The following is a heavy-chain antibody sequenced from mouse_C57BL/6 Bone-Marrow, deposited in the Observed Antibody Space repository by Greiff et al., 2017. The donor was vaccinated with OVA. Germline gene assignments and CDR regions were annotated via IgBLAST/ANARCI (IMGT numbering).Heavy chain of an antibody. Sequence: EVQGVESGGGLVKPGGSLKLSCAASGFTFSDYGMHWVRQAPEKGLEWVAYISSGSSTIYYADTVKGRFTISRDNAKNTLFLQMTSLRSEDTAMYYCARIYYYGSSYGAMDYWGQGTSVTVSS. CDR2: ISSGSSTI. V-gene: IGHV5-17*01. J-gene: IGHJ4*01. D-gene: IGHD1-1*01. CDR3: ARIYYYGSSYGAMDY. CDR1: GFTFSDYG.